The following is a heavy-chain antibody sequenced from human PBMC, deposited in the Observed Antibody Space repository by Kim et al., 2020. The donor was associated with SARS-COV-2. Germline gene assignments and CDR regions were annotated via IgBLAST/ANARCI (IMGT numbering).Heavy chain of an antibody. V-gene: IGHV4-39*07. CDR2: IYYSGST. CDR3: ARDRVRYSSSWYEDY. J-gene: IGHJ4*02. D-gene: IGHD6-13*01. Sequence: SETLSLTCTVSGGSISSSSYYWGWIRQPPGKGLEWIGSIYYSGSTYYNPSLKSRVTISVDTSKNQFSLKLSSVTAADTAVYYCARDRVRYSSSWYEDYWGQGTLVTVSS. CDR1: GGSISSSSYY.